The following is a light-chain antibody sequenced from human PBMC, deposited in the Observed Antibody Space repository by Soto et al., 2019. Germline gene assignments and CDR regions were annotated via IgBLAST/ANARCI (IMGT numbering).Light chain of an antibody. CDR3: SSYTSSSTLV. V-gene: IGLV2-14*01. CDR2: EVS. J-gene: IGLJ2*01. Sequence: QSVLTQPASVSGSPGQSITISCTGTSSDVGGYNYVSWYQQHPGKAPKLMIYEVSNRPSGVSNRFSGSKSGNTASLTISGLQAEDEADYYFSSYTSSSTLVFGVGTKLTVL. CDR1: SSDVGGYNY.